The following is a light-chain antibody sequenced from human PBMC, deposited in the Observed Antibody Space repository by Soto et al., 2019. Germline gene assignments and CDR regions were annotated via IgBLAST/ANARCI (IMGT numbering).Light chain of an antibody. V-gene: IGKV3-15*01. CDR2: GAS. CDR3: QQYNNWPWT. J-gene: IGKJ1*01. CDR1: QSVSSN. Sequence: EIVMTQSPATLSVSPGERGTRSCRASQSVSSNLAWYQQKPGQAPRLLIYGASTRATGIPARFSGSRSGTEFTLTISSLQSEDFAVYYCQQYNNWPWTFGQGTKVEIK.